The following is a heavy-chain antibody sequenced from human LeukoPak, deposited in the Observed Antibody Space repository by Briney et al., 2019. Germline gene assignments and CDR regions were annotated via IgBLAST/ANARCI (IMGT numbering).Heavy chain of an antibody. CDR1: GFTFSSYA. D-gene: IGHD5-12*01. J-gene: IGHJ4*02. Sequence: GGSLRLPCAASGFTFSSYAMSWVRQAPGKGLEWVSAISGSGGSTYYADSVKGRFTISRDNSKNTLYLQMNSLRAEDTAVYCCAKCRDGYNIFDYWGQGTLVTVSS. V-gene: IGHV3-23*01. CDR3: AKCRDGYNIFDY. CDR2: ISGSGGST.